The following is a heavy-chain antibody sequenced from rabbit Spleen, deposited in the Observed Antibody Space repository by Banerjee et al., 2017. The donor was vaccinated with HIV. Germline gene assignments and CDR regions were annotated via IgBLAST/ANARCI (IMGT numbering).Heavy chain of an antibody. CDR1: GIDFSSYYY. CDR2: IGTRNGKN. J-gene: IGHJ4*01. Sequence: QSLEESGGGLVKPEGSLILTCKASGIDFSSYYYMCWVRQAPGKGLELIACIGTRNGKNYYASWAKGRFTISKASSTMVTLQMTSLTAADTATYFCGRRAGASDAGYDTFNLWGPGTLVTVS. CDR3: GRRAGASDAGYDTFNL. D-gene: IGHD4-2*01. V-gene: IGHV1S40*01.